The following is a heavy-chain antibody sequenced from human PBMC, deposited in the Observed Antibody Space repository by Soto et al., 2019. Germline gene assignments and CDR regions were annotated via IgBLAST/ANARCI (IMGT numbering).Heavy chain of an antibody. CDR1: GGTFSSYA. V-gene: IGHV1-69*13. J-gene: IGHJ6*02. D-gene: IGHD2-15*01. CDR3: ARDQYCSGGSCYSPSWYYYYGMDV. Sequence: ASVKVSCKASGGTFSSYAISWVRQAPGQGLEWMGGIIPIFGTANYAQKFQGRVTITADESTSTAYMELSSLRSEDTAVYYCARDQYCSGGSCYSPSWYYYYGMDVWGQGTTVTVS. CDR2: IIPIFGTA.